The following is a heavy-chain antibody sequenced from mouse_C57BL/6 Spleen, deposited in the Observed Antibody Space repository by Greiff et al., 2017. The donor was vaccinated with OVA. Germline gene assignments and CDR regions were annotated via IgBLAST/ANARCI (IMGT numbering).Heavy chain of an antibody. CDR1: GYTFTSYW. V-gene: IGHV1-69*01. CDR3: ARKRDDYDLYYFDY. CDR2: IDPSDSYT. D-gene: IGHD2-4*01. Sequence: QVQLQQPGAELVMPGASVKLSCKASGYTFTSYWMHWVKQRPGQGLEWIGEIDPSDSYTNYNQKFKGKSTLTVDKSSSTAYMQLSSLTSEDSAVYYCARKRDDYDLYYFDYWGQGTTLTVSS. J-gene: IGHJ2*01.